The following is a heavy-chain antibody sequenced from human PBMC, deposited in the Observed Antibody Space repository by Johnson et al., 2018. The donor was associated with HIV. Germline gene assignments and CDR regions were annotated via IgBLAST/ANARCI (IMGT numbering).Heavy chain of an antibody. D-gene: IGHD2-15*01. Sequence: VQLVESGGGLIQPGGSLRLSCAASGFTFSSYWMSWVRQAPGKGLEWVANIKQAGSEKYYADSVKGRFTIPRDNSKNTLYLQMNSLRAEDTAVYYCAAPDIVVVVALEGDAFDIWGQGTMVTVSS. V-gene: IGHV3-7*01. CDR2: IKQAGSEK. J-gene: IGHJ3*02. CDR3: AAPDIVVVVALEGDAFDI. CDR1: GFTFSSYW.